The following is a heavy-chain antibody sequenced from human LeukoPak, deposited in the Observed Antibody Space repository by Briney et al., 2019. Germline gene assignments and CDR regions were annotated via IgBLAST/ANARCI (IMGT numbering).Heavy chain of an antibody. V-gene: IGHV3-30*18. D-gene: IGHD5-18*01. CDR2: ISYGESKI. CDR3: AKDSGGYSYGPDY. Sequence: GRSLRLSCAASGFMFRNYGMHWVRQAPGKGLEWVAVISYGESKIYYTDSVKGRFTISRDNSKNTLYLQMNSLRAEDTAVYYCAKDSGGYSYGPDYWGQGTLVTVSS. J-gene: IGHJ4*02. CDR1: GFMFRNYG.